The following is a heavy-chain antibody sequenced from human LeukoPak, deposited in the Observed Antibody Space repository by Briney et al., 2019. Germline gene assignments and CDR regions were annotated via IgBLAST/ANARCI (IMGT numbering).Heavy chain of an antibody. D-gene: IGHD2-2*01. J-gene: IGHJ6*03. CDR3: AKSAAMVAYYYYYMDV. V-gene: IGHV3-30*18. Sequence: GGSLTLSCAASGFTLSTYGTHWVRQAPGKGLEWVAVITSDGKTTYYADSVKGRFTISRDSSKNTLYLQMNSLRAEDTAVYYCAKSAAMVAYYYYYMDVWGKGTTVTVSS. CDR2: ITSDGKTT. CDR1: GFTLSTYG.